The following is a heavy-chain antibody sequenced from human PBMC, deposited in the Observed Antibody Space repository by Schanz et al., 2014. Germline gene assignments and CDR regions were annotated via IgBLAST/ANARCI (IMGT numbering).Heavy chain of an antibody. V-gene: IGHV3-66*01. CDR1: GFTVSSNY. CDR2: IYGGGIT. Sequence: VQLVESGGGVVQPGGSLRLSCAASGFTVSSNYMSWVRQAPGKGLEWVSVIYGGGITYYADSGKGRFTISRDSSRNTLYLQMNSLRAEDTAVYYCASLYDREYFDYWGQGTLVTVSS. CDR3: ASLYDREYFDY. J-gene: IGHJ4*02. D-gene: IGHD2-8*01.